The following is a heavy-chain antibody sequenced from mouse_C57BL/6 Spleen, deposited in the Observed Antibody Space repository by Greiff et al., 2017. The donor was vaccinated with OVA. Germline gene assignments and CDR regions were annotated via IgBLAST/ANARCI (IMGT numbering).Heavy chain of an antibody. D-gene: IGHD1-1*01. CDR2: ISYDGSN. V-gene: IGHV3-6*01. CDR3: ARTITTVVADY. Sequence: DVKLQESGPGLVKPSQSLSLTCSVTGYSITSGYYWNWIRQFPGNKLEWMGYISYDGSNNYNPSLKNRISITRDTSKNQFFLKLNSVTTEDTATYYCARTITTVVADYWGQGTTLTVSS. CDR1: GYSITSGYY. J-gene: IGHJ2*01.